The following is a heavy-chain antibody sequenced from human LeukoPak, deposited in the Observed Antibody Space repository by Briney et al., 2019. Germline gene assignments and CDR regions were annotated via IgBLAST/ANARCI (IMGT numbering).Heavy chain of an antibody. D-gene: IGHD3-22*01. CDR1: GGSISSSY. V-gene: IGHV4-59*08. Sequence: SETLSLTCTVSGGSISSSYWSWIRQPPGKGLEWIGYTHYSGSTNYNPSLKSRVTISVDTSKNQFSLKLSSVTAADTAVYYCARGVSYYDSSGYYNEYFQHWGQGTLVTVSS. J-gene: IGHJ1*01. CDR3: ARGVSYYDSSGYYNEYFQH. CDR2: THYSGST.